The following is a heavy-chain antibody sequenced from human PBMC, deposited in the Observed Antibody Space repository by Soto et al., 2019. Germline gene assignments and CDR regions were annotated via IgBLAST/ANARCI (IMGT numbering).Heavy chain of an antibody. Sequence: ASVKVSCKTSGFTFSSSAVHWVRQARGHRLQWIGWIDVGSGNANYAQMLQERIGINPDTSKNQFSLQLNSVTPEDTAVYYCARDRYRSGWWGLMNGMDVWGQGTTVTVSS. CDR1: GFTFSSSA. D-gene: IGHD6-19*01. J-gene: IGHJ6*02. V-gene: IGHV1-58*01. CDR2: IDVGSGNA. CDR3: ARDRYRSGWWGLMNGMDV.